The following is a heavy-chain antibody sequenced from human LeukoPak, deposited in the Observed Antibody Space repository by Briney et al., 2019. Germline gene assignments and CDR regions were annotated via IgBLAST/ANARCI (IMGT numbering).Heavy chain of an antibody. CDR1: GFPFSSYW. Sequence: GGSLRLSCVASGFPFSSYWMTWVRQAPGKGLEWVANIKQDGSKKSYVDSVKGRFTISRDNAKNSLYLQMNSLRAEDTAVYYCAAGEPYVYWGQGALVTVSS. D-gene: IGHD1-14*01. CDR2: IKQDGSKK. J-gene: IGHJ4*02. CDR3: AAGEPYVY. V-gene: IGHV3-7*01.